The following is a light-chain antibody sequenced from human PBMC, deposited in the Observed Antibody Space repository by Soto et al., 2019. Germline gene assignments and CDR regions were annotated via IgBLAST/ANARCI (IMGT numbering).Light chain of an antibody. CDR2: ATS. J-gene: IGKJ3*01. V-gene: IGKV1-9*01. Sequence: DFQLTQSPSFLSASVGDRITLTCRASQALSGGSAWYQQQPGQAPKPLIYATSTLERGDSPRFSGSGSGTEFTLTITNLQPEDFATYYCQSLTGRPFFSAFGPGTKVDMK. CDR3: QSLTGRPFFSA. CDR1: QALSGG.